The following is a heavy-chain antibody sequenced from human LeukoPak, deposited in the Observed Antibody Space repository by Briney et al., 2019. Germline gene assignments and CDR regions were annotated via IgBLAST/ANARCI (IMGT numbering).Heavy chain of an antibody. CDR3: ARALSGHYDILTGYYMPGAFDI. CDR1: GFTFSSYG. CDR2: ISYDGSNK. Sequence: GGSLRLSCAASGFTFSSYGMHWVRQAPGKGLEWVAVISYDGSNKYYADSVKGRCTISRDNSKNTLYMQMNSLRAEDTAVYYCARALSGHYDILTGYYMPGAFDIWGQGTMVTVSS. D-gene: IGHD3-9*01. J-gene: IGHJ3*02. V-gene: IGHV3-30*03.